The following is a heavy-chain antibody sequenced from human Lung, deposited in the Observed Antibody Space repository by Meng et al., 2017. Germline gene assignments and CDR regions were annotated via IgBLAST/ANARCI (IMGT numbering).Heavy chain of an antibody. CDR3: AREQQWLVQDFDS. CDR1: GYTFIDYY. CDR2: INPNSGGA. J-gene: IGHJ4*02. V-gene: IGHV1-2*06. Sequence: QAQLVQSGAEVKKPGASVKDSCKASGYTFIDYYMHWVRQAPGQGLEWMGRINPNSGGADYAQKFQGRVTMTRDKPISTAYMELTRLRSDYTAVYYCAREQQWLVQDFDSWGQGTLVTVSS. D-gene: IGHD6-19*01.